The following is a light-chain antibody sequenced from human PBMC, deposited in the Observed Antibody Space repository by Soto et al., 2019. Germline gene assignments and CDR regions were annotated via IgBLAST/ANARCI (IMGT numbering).Light chain of an antibody. CDR2: DAS. V-gene: IGKV3-11*01. J-gene: IGKJ5*01. Sequence: EIVLTQSPGTLSLSPGERATLSCRASQSVRSNFLAWYQEKPGQAPRLLIYDASNRATGIPARFSGSGSGTDFTLTISSLEPEDLAVYYCQQRSNWPITFGQGTRLEIK. CDR1: QSVRSNF. CDR3: QQRSNWPIT.